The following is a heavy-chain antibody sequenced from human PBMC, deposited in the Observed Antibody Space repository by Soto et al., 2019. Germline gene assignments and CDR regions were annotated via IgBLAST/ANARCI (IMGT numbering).Heavy chain of an antibody. Sequence: ASVKVSCKASGGTFSSYAISWVRQAPGQGLEWMGGVIPIFGTANYAQKFQGRVTITADESTSTAYMELSSLRSEDTAVYYCARGRFDGDYVWGSYRYTPYYYGMDVWGQGTTVTSP. CDR1: GGTFSSYA. CDR3: ARGRFDGDYVWGSYRYTPYYYGMDV. J-gene: IGHJ6*02. CDR2: VIPIFGTA. V-gene: IGHV1-69*13. D-gene: IGHD3-16*02.